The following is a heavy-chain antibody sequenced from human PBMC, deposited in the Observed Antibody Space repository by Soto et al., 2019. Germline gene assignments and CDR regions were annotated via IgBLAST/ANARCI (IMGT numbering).Heavy chain of an antibody. CDR1: GFSFTGYY. V-gene: IGHV1-2*02. CDR3: AKDLTRQLAYWLDP. J-gene: IGHJ5*02. D-gene: IGHD6-6*01. Sequence: ASVKVSCKASGFSFTGYYIHWLRQAPGQGLEWMGWINAHSGGTEYAQKFQGRVTLTRDTSIATAYLTLTSLTSDDTALYYCAKDLTRQLAYWLDPWGQGTQVIVSS. CDR2: INAHSGGT.